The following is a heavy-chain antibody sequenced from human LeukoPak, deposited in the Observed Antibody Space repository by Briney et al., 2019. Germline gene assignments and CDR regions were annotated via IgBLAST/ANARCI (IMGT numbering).Heavy chain of an antibody. V-gene: IGHV3-20*04. Sequence: PGGSLRLSCAASGFTFSSYEMNWVRQAPGKGLEWVSGINWNGGSPGYADSVKGRFTVSRDNAKNSLYLQMNSLRAEDTALYYCARVYYYDSSGYYYFDYWGQGTLVTVSS. CDR1: GFTFSSYE. J-gene: IGHJ4*02. D-gene: IGHD3-22*01. CDR2: INWNGGSP. CDR3: ARVYYYDSSGYYYFDY.